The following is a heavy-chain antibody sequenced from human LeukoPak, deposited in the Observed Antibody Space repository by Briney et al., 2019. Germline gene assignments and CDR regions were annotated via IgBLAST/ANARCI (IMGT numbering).Heavy chain of an antibody. CDR1: GGSFSGYY. Sequence: PSETLSLTCAVYGGSFSGYYWSWIRQSPGKGLEWIGYIYYSGSTVYNPSLKSRVTISVDTSKNQFSLKLSSVTAADTAVYYCARHTVGATGSFDYWGQGTLVTASS. CDR3: ARHTVGATGSFDY. V-gene: IGHV4-59*08. J-gene: IGHJ4*02. CDR2: IYYSGST. D-gene: IGHD1-26*01.